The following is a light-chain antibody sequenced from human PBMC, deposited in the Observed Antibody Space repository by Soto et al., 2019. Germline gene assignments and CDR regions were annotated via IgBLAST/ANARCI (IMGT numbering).Light chain of an antibody. CDR2: GAS. CDR1: QSVSSSY. J-gene: IGKJ1*01. Sequence: EIVLTQSPGTLSLSPGERATLSCRASQSVSSSYLAWYQQKPGQAPRLLIYGASSRATGIPDRFSGSGSGTDFTLTISRLEPEDFAVYYCQQYGSSPPTFGQGTRWKSN. CDR3: QQYGSSPPT. V-gene: IGKV3-20*01.